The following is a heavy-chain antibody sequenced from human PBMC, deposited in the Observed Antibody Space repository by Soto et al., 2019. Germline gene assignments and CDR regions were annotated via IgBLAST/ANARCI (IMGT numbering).Heavy chain of an antibody. CDR2: IWYDGSNK. Sequence: GGSLRLSCAASGFTFSSYGMHWVRQAPGKGLEWVAVIWYDGSNKYYADSVKGRFIISRDNSKNTLYMQMNSLKAEDTAVYYCARELGYCSSTSCYKGYYGMDVWGPGTTVTVSS. CDR3: ARELGYCSSTSCYKGYYGMDV. CDR1: GFTFSSYG. V-gene: IGHV3-33*01. J-gene: IGHJ6*02. D-gene: IGHD2-2*02.